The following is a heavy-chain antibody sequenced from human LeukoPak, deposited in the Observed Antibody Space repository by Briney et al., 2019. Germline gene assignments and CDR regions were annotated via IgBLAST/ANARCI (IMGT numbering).Heavy chain of an antibody. J-gene: IGHJ5*02. CDR1: GGSISSSSYY. V-gene: IGHV4-39*07. Sequence: SETLSLTCTVSGGSISSSSYYWGWIRQPPGKGLEWIGSIYYSGSTYYNPSLKSRVTISVDKSKNQFSLKLSSVTAADTAVYYCARGAGIAARVSSWFDPWGQGTLVTVSS. CDR3: ARGAGIAARVSSWFDP. D-gene: IGHD6-6*01. CDR2: IYYSGST.